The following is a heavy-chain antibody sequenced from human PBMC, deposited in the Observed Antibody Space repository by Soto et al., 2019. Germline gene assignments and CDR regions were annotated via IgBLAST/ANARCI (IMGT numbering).Heavy chain of an antibody. J-gene: IGHJ6*02. CDR3: SRGGSGPAYDYYYYSKDF. D-gene: IGHD6-19*01. CDR2: ISAYNGNT. Sequence: VRQAPVQGLEWMGWISAYNGNTNYAQKLQGRVTMTTDTSTSTTYMELRSLRSDDTAVDYCSRGGSGPAYDYYYYSKDFGGQGTTVIGS. V-gene: IGHV1-18*01.